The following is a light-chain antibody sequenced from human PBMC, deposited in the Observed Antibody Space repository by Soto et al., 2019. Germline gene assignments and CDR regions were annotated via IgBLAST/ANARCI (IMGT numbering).Light chain of an antibody. V-gene: IGKV1-8*01. CDR1: QGISSY. CDR2: AAS. Sequence: AIRMTQSPSSFSASTGDRVTITCRASQGISSYLAWYQQKPGKAPKLLIYAASTLQSGVPSRFSGSGSGTDFTLTISCLQSEDSATYYCQQYYSYPLTFGGGAKVEIK. CDR3: QQYYSYPLT. J-gene: IGKJ4*01.